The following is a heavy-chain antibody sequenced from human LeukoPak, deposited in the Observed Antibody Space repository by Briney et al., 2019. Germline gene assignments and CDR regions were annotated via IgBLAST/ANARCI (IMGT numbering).Heavy chain of an antibody. J-gene: IGHJ5*02. D-gene: IGHD4-23*01. Sequence: SETLSLTCAVSGGSINSSNWWSWVRQPPGKGLEWIGEIFHSGNTNYNPPLRSRVTIFIDKSKNQFSLNLSSVTAADTAVYYCARATYGGNSAGSWGQGTLVTVSP. CDR2: IFHSGNT. CDR3: ARATYGGNSAGS. CDR1: GGSINSSNW. V-gene: IGHV4-4*02.